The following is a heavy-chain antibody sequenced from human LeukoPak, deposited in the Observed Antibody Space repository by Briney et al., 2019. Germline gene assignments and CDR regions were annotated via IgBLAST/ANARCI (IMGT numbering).Heavy chain of an antibody. CDR3: AKDSSSWYRDPFDY. J-gene: IGHJ4*02. CDR1: GFTFSSYA. V-gene: IGHV3-9*01. Sequence: GGSLRLSCAASGFTFSSYAMHWVRQAPGRGLEWVSGINWNSGSIGYADSVKGRFIISRDNAKNSLYLQMNSLRVEDTALYYCAKDSSSWYRDPFDYWGQGTLVTVSS. CDR2: INWNSGSI. D-gene: IGHD6-13*01.